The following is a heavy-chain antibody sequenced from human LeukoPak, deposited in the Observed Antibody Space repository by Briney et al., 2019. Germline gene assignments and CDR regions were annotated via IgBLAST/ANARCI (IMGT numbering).Heavy chain of an antibody. CDR2: ISYDGSNK. V-gene: IGHV3-30*04. CDR3: ARGSEDTAMVPNNLDY. Sequence: GGSLRLSCAASGFTFSSYAMHWVRQAPGKGLEWVAVISYDGSNKYYADSVKGRFTISRDNSKNTLYLQMNSLRAEDTAVYYCARGSEDTAMVPNNLDYWGQGTLVTVSS. CDR1: GFTFSSYA. D-gene: IGHD5-18*01. J-gene: IGHJ4*02.